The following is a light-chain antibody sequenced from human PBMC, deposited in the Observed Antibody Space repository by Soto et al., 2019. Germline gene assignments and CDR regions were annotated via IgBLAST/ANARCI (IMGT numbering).Light chain of an antibody. J-gene: IGKJ1*01. CDR1: QSFSSR. CDR2: GAS. V-gene: IGKV1-5*01. Sequence: IQMTQSPSTLSASVGDRVTITCRASQSFSSRLAWYQQRPGQAPKLLIFGASSLPSGVPSRFSGSGSGTEFTLTISSLQPDDFATYYCQQYNAYSLTFGQGTMVDIK. CDR3: QQYNAYSLT.